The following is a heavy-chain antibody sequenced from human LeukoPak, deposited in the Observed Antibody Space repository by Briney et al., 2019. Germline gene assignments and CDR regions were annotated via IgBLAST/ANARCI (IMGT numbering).Heavy chain of an antibody. CDR3: ARVGGTNDAFDI. V-gene: IGHV4-34*01. Sequence: SETLSLTCAVYGGSFSGYYWSWIRQPPGKGLEWIGEINHSGSTNYNPSLKSRVTISLDTSKNQFSLNLNSVTAADTAVYYCARVGGTNDAFDIWGQGTMVTVSS. J-gene: IGHJ3*02. CDR2: INHSGST. D-gene: IGHD1-26*01. CDR1: GGSFSGYY.